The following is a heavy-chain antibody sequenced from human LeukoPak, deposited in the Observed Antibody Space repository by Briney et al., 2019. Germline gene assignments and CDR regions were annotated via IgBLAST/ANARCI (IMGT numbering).Heavy chain of an antibody. CDR3: AKDVAHSGWTPALFDY. D-gene: IGHD5-12*01. Sequence: PGGSLRLSCAASGFTFSSYGMHWVRQAPGKGLEWVAFIRYDGSNKYYADSVKGRFTISRDNSKNTLYLQINSLRAEDTAVYYCAKDVAHSGWTPALFDYWGQGTLVTVSS. V-gene: IGHV3-30*02. CDR1: GFTFSSYG. CDR2: IRYDGSNK. J-gene: IGHJ4*02.